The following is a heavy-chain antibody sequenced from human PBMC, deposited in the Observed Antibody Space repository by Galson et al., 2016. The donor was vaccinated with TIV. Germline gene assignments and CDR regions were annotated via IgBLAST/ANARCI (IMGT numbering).Heavy chain of an antibody. CDR3: SKARGYGYGSPRDYYYGMDV. CDR2: ISSNSVSR. CDR1: GFTFEDYG. D-gene: IGHD5-18*01. V-gene: IGHV3-9*01. J-gene: IGHJ6*02. Sequence: LRLSCAASGFTFEDYGMHWVRQVSGKGLEWVSGISSNSVSRGYADSVKGRFTVSRDNAKNSLYLQMNSLRGEDTALYYCSKARGYGYGSPRDYYYGMDVWGQGTTVIVSS.